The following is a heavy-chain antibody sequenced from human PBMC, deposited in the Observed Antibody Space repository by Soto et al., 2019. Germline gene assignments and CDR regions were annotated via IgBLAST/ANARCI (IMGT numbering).Heavy chain of an antibody. D-gene: IGHD3-22*01. CDR3: ARAYYDSSGFEDPSLGD. J-gene: IGHJ4*02. CDR2: NSAYNGNT. Sequence: ATVKVSSKASVYTFNSYGISWVRQAPGQGLEKMGWNSAYNGNTNYAQKHQGRFTMTTHTSTSTAYMELRSLRSDDTAVYYCARAYYDSSGFEDPSLGDWGLGPLFTVSS. V-gene: IGHV1-18*01. CDR1: VYTFNSYG.